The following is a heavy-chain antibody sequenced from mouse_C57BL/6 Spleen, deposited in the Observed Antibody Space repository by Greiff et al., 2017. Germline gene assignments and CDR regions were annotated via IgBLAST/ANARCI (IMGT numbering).Heavy chain of an antibody. Sequence: VQLQQSGPELVKPGASVKISCKASGYTFTDYYMNWVKQSHGKSLEWIGDINPNNGGTSYNQKFKGKATLTVDKSSSTAYMELRSLTSEDSAVYYCARRGIYYEYYYAMDYWGQGTSVTVSS. CDR3: ARRGIYYEYYYAMDY. D-gene: IGHD2-4*01. V-gene: IGHV1-26*01. CDR1: GYTFTDYY. J-gene: IGHJ4*01. CDR2: INPNNGGT.